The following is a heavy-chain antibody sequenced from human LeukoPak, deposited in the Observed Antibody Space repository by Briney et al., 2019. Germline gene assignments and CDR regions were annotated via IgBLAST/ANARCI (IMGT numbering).Heavy chain of an antibody. V-gene: IGHV1-2*02. J-gene: IGHJ4*02. Sequence: ASVKVSCKASGYTFTGYYMHWVRQAPGQGLEWMGWINPNSGGTNYAQKFQGRVTMTRDTSISTAYMELSRLRSDDTAVYYCARDGIAVAATSDYWGQGTLVTVSS. CDR3: ARDGIAVAATSDY. CDR2: INPNSGGT. D-gene: IGHD6-19*01. CDR1: GYTFTGYY.